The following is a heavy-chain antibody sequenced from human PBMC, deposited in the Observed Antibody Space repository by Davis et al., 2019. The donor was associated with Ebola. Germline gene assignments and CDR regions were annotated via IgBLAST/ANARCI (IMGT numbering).Heavy chain of an antibody. CDR2: ISGSGGST. Sequence: PGGSLRLSCATSGFTFSSYAMSWVRQAPGKGLEWVSAISGSGGSTYYADSVKGRFSISRDNSKNTLYLQMNSLRAEDTAVYYCAKPMSDWYLFDYWGQGTLVTVSS. CDR3: AKPMSDWYLFDY. J-gene: IGHJ4*02. V-gene: IGHV3-23*01. D-gene: IGHD6-19*01. CDR1: GFTFSSYA.